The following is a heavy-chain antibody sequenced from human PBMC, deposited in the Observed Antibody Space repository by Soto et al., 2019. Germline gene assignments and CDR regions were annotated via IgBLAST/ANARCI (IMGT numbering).Heavy chain of an antibody. J-gene: IGHJ4*02. Sequence: GGSLRLSCAASGFTFSSYAMHWVRQAPGKGLEWVAVISYDGSNKYYADSVKGRFTISRDNSKNTLYLEMNSLRAEDSAVYYCARDGTVFRYSGSDFDYWGQGTLVTVSS. CDR3: ARDGTVFRYSGSDFDY. CDR1: GFTFSSYA. CDR2: ISYDGSNK. V-gene: IGHV3-30*04. D-gene: IGHD1-26*01.